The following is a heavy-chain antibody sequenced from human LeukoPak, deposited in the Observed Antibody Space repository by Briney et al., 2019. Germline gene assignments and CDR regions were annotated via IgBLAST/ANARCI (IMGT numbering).Heavy chain of an antibody. J-gene: IGHJ6*02. D-gene: IGHD2-8*01. CDR2: ISHTGTTI. CDR3: ARGGTNPMSNYYYAMDV. CDR1: GFTFSSYV. Sequence: YPAGSLRLSCAASGFTFSSYVMNWVRQAPGKGLEWVSDISHTGTTIYYAASVKGRFTISRDSAKNSLFLQMNSLRAEDTAVYYCARGGTNPMSNYYYAMDVWGQGTTVTVSS. V-gene: IGHV3-48*03.